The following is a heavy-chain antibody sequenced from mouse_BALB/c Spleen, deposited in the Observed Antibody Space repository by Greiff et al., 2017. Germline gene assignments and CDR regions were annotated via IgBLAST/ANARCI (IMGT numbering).Heavy chain of an antibody. J-gene: IGHJ2*01. CDR2: INPSNGGT. V-gene: IGHV1S81*02. CDR1: GYTFTSYY. Sequence: QVQLKQSGAELVKPGASVKLSCKASGYTFTSYYMYWVKQRPGQGLEWIGEINPSNGGTNFNEKFKSKATLTVDKSSSTAYMQLSSLTSEDSAVYYCTREGGNYFDYWGQGTTLTVSS. CDR3: TREGGNYFDY.